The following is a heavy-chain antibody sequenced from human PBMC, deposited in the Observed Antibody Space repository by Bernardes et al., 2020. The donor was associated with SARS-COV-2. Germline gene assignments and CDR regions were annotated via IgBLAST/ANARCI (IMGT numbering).Heavy chain of an antibody. D-gene: IGHD6-13*01. CDR1: GFTFSSYA. CDR3: AKDLSSDSSWSLGY. V-gene: IGHV3-23*01. Sequence: GGSLRLSCAASGFTFSSYAMSWVRQAPGKGLEWVSAISGNGGSTYYADSVKGRFTISRDNSKNTLSLQMNSLRAEDMAVYYCAKDLSSDSSWSLGYWGQGTLVTVSS. CDR2: ISGNGGST. J-gene: IGHJ4*02.